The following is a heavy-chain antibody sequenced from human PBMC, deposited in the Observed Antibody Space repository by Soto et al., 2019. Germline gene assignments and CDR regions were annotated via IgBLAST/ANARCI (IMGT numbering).Heavy chain of an antibody. CDR2: ISRDGGST. CDR1: GFTFQHYT. CDR3: AKDWSRLTYYSYDGRDV. Sequence: PGGSLRLSCAASGFTFQHYTMHWVRRTPEKGLEWVSLISRDGGSTYYGDSVKGRFTISRDNSEDSLYLQMNSLRPEDTGVYYCAKDWSRLTYYSYDGRDVWGQGSRVTVSS. V-gene: IGHV3-43*01. D-gene: IGHD3-3*01. J-gene: IGHJ6*02.